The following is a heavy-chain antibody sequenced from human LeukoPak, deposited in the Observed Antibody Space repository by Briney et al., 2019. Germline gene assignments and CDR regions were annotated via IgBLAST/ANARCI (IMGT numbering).Heavy chain of an antibody. D-gene: IGHD6-19*01. CDR1: VGTFSSYA. J-gene: IGHJ4*02. Sequence: SVKVSCKASVGTFSSYAISWVRQAPGQGLEWMGGIIPIFGTANYAQKFQGRVTITTDESTSTAYMELGSLRSEDTAVYYCARDGYSSGWYYFDYWGQGTLVTVSS. CDR3: ARDGYSSGWYYFDY. CDR2: IIPIFGTA. V-gene: IGHV1-69*05.